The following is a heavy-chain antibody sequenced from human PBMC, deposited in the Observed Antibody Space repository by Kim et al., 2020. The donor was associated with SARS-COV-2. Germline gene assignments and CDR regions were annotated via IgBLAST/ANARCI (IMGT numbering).Heavy chain of an antibody. D-gene: IGHD4-17*01. Sequence: GGSLRLSCAASGFTFSSYARHWVRQAPGKGLEWVAVISYDGSNKYYADSVKGRFTISRDNTKNTLYLQMNSLRAEDTAVYYCASPYGGNSDYYYYGMDVWGQGTTFTVSS. CDR1: GFTFSSYA. CDR2: ISYDGSNK. CDR3: ASPYGGNSDYYYYGMDV. V-gene: IGHV3-30*04. J-gene: IGHJ6*02.